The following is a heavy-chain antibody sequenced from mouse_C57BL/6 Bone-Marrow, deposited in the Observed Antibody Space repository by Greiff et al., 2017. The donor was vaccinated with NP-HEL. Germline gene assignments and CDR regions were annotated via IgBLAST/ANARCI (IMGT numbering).Heavy chain of an antibody. CDR2: ISSGGDYI. Sequence: EVKLMESGEGLVKPGGSLKLSCAASGFTFSSYAMSWVRQTPEKRLEWVAYISSGGDYIYYADTVKGRFTISRDNARNTLYLQMSSLKSEDTAMYYCTRAYYSNPGYWYGDVWGTGTTVTVSS. J-gene: IGHJ1*03. D-gene: IGHD2-5*01. V-gene: IGHV5-9-1*02. CDR1: GFTFSSYA. CDR3: TRAYYSNPGYWYGDV.